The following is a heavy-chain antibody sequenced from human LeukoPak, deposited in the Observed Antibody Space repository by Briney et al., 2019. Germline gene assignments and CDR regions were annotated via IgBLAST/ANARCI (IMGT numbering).Heavy chain of an antibody. Sequence: GRSLRLSCAASGFTFSSYGMHWVRQAPGKGLEWVAVISYDGSNKYYADSVKGRFTISRDNSKNTLYLQMNGLRAEDTAVYYCAKDLAVAGIFPNWFDPWGQGTLVTVSS. CDR3: AKDLAVAGIFPNWFDP. CDR1: GFTFSSYG. J-gene: IGHJ5*02. D-gene: IGHD6-19*01. CDR2: ISYDGSNK. V-gene: IGHV3-30*18.